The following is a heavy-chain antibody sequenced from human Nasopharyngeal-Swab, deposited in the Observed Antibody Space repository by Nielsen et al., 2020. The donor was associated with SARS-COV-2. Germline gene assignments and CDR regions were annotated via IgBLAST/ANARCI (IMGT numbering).Heavy chain of an antibody. D-gene: IGHD6-13*01. V-gene: IGHV1-18*01. Sequence: APVKVSCKASGYTFTSYGISWVRQAPGQGLEWMGWISAYNGNTNYVQKIQGRVTMTTDTSTSTAYMELRSLRSDDTAVYYCARDPYSSSLPALYYYYYGMDVWGQGTTVTVSS. CDR3: ARDPYSSSLPALYYYYYGMDV. J-gene: IGHJ6*02. CDR2: ISAYNGNT. CDR1: GYTFTSYG.